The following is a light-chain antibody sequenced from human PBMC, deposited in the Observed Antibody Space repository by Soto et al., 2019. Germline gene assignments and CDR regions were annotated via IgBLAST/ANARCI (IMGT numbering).Light chain of an antibody. J-gene: IGLJ2*01. V-gene: IGLV2-14*01. CDR2: DVS. CDR3: SSYTTGRTIHVV. CDR1: SSDVGGYNY. Sequence: QSALTQPASVSGSPGQSITISCTGTSSDVGGYNYVSWYQQHPGKAPKLMIYDVSNRPSGVSNRFSGYKSGNTASLTISGLQAEDEADYYCSSYTTGRTIHVVFGGGTKLTVL.